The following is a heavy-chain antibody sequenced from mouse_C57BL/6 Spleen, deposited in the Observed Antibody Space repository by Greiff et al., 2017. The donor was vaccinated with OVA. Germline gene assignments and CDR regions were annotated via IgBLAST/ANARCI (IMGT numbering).Heavy chain of an antibody. Sequence: EVKLQQSGPELVKPGASVKISCKASGYTFTDYYMNWVKQSHGKSLEWIGDINPNNGGTSYNQKFKGKATLTVDKSSSTAYMELRSLTSEDSAVYYCGGGNYYGSSHYFDYWGQGTTLTVSS. D-gene: IGHD1-1*01. CDR3: GGGNYYGSSHYFDY. CDR1: GYTFTDYY. V-gene: IGHV1-26*01. CDR2: INPNNGGT. J-gene: IGHJ2*01.